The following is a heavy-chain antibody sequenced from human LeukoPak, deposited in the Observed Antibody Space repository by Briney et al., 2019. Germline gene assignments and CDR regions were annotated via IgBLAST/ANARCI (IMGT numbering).Heavy chain of an antibody. CDR3: ARGPDYGDYYVHFDY. Sequence: SETLSLTCAVYGGSFSGYYWSWIRRPPGKGLEWIGEINHSGSTNYNPSLKSRVTISLDTSKNQFSLKLSSVTAADTAVYYCARGPDYGDYYVHFDYWGQGTLVTVSS. CDR2: INHSGST. CDR1: GGSFSGYY. V-gene: IGHV4-34*01. D-gene: IGHD4-17*01. J-gene: IGHJ4*02.